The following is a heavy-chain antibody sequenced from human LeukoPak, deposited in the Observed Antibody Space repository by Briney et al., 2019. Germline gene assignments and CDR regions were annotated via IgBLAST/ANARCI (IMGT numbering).Heavy chain of an antibody. CDR1: GGSISSYY. CDR3: AARIAVGVFDY. V-gene: IGHV4-59*01. CDR2: IYYSGST. D-gene: IGHD6-19*01. Sequence: PSETLSLTCTVSGGSISSYYWSWIRQPPGKGLEWIGYIYYSGSTNYNPSPKSRVTISVDTSKNQFSLKLSSGTAADTAVYYCAARIAVGVFDYWGQGSLVTVSS. J-gene: IGHJ4*02.